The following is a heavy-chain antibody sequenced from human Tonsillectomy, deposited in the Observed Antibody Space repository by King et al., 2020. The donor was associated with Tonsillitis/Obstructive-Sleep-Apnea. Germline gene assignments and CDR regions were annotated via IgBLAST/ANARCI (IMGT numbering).Heavy chain of an antibody. Sequence: VQLQQWGAGLLKPSETLSLTCAVYGGSFSGYYWSWIRQPPGKGLERIGEINHSGSTNYNPSLKSRVTISVDTSKNQFSLKLSSVTAADTAVYYCARRVVVVAATVFDPWGQGTLVTVSS. J-gene: IGHJ5*02. CDR1: GGSFSGYY. V-gene: IGHV4-34*01. CDR2: INHSGST. CDR3: ARRVVVVAATVFDP. D-gene: IGHD2-15*01.